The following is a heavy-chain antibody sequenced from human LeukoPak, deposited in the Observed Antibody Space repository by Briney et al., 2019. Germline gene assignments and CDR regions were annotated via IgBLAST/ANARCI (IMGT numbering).Heavy chain of an antibody. Sequence: GASVKVSCKASGGTFSSYAISWVRQAPGQGLEWMGGIIPIFGTANYAQKFQGRVMITADESTSTAYMELSSLRSEDTAVYYCARDLGYSSGPEYFQHWGQGTLVTVSS. CDR1: GGTFSSYA. D-gene: IGHD6-19*01. CDR2: IIPIFGTA. CDR3: ARDLGYSSGPEYFQH. V-gene: IGHV1-69*13. J-gene: IGHJ1*01.